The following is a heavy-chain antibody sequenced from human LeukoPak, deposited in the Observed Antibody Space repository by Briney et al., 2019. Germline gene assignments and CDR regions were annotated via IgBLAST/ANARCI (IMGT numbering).Heavy chain of an antibody. V-gene: IGHV3-74*01. CDR1: GNYW. CDR2: INSDGSWT. J-gene: IGHJ4*02. Sequence: PGGSLRLSCAASGNYWMHWVRQAPGKGLVWVSHINSDGSWTSYADSVKGRSTISKDNAKNTVYLQMNSLRAEDTAVYYCAKTRPLDSSSWSHGDYWGQGTLVTVSS. CDR3: AKTRPLDSSSWSHGDY. D-gene: IGHD6-13*01.